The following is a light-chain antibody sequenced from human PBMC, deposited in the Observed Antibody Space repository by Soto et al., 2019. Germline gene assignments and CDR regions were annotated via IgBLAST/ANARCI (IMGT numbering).Light chain of an antibody. V-gene: IGLV2-8*01. J-gene: IGLJ2*01. CDR2: EVS. CDR1: SSDVGGYNY. Sequence: QSALTQPPSASGSPGQSVTISCTGTSSDVGGYNYVSWYQQHPGKAPKLIISEVSKRHSGVHDRFSGSKSGSTACLTVFGLPAEDDADDYCSSFAVNNNLVFGGGTKLTVL. CDR3: SSFAVNNNLV.